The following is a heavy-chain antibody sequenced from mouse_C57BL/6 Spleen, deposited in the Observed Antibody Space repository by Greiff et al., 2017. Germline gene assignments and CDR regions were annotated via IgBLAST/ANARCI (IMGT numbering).Heavy chain of an antibody. CDR2: IEPEDGDT. D-gene: IGHD2-4*01. CDR3: TGDYDGAWFAY. CDR1: GFNIKDYY. J-gene: IGHJ3*01. V-gene: IGHV14-1*01. Sequence: VQLQQSGAELVRPGASVKLSCTASGFNIKDYYMHWVKQRPEQGLEWIGRIEPEDGDTEYAPKFQGKATMTADTSANTAYLQLSSLTSEDTAVYYCTGDYDGAWFAYWGQGTLVTVSA.